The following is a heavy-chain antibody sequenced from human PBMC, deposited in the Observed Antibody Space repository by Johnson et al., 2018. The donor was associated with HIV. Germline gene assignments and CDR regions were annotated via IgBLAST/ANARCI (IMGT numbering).Heavy chain of an antibody. CDR3: ARDGLVHAFDI. V-gene: IGHV3-30-3*01. J-gene: IGHJ3*02. Sequence: QVQLLESGGGVVQPGRSLRLSCAASGFTFSSYAMHWVRQAPGKGLEWVAVISYDGSNKYYADSVKGRFTISRDNSKNTLYLQMNSLRAEDTAVYYCARDGLVHAFDIWGQGTMVTVSS. CDR2: ISYDGSNK. CDR1: GFTFSSYA. D-gene: IGHD6-19*01.